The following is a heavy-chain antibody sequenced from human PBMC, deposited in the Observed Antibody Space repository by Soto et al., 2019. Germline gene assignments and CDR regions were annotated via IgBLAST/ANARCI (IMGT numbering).Heavy chain of an antibody. CDR3: ARDDRDRETGLVPAAIDGMDV. Sequence: QVQLGQSGAEVKKPGSSVKVSCKASGGTFSRYSITWVRQAPGHGLEWIGRIIPSFGIPTYAQKFQGRVTFTADESTSTAYMELSSLRSDDTAVYYCARDDRDRETGLVPAAIDGMDVWGQGTTVTVSS. J-gene: IGHJ6*02. CDR1: GGTFSRYS. CDR2: IIPSFGIP. V-gene: IGHV1-69*08. D-gene: IGHD2-2*01.